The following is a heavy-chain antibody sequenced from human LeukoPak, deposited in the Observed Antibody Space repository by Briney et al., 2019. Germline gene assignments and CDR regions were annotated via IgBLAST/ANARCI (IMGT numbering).Heavy chain of an antibody. Sequence: GESLQISCKGSGYSFTSYWIGWVRQMPGKGLEWMGIIYPGDSDTRYSPSFQGQVTISADKSISTAYLQWSSLKASDTAMYYCARLAYSGSYRGGYYFDYWGQGTLVTVSS. J-gene: IGHJ4*02. D-gene: IGHD1-26*01. V-gene: IGHV5-51*01. CDR2: IYPGDSDT. CDR1: GYSFTSYW. CDR3: ARLAYSGSYRGGYYFDY.